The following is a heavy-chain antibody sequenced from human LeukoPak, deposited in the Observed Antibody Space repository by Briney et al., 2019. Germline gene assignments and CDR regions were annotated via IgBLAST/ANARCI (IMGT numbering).Heavy chain of an antibody. CDR2: LPPDELGI. J-gene: IGHJ4*02. V-gene: IGHV3-74*01. Sequence: SGSVRLSCAASGFTFTNYWMHWVRQAPGMGLVWVSRLPPDELGIIYADSVKGRFTVSRDNAKNTVYLQMNNLRVDDTAMYYCVGTIASRGSEYWGQGALVTVSS. D-gene: IGHD6-6*01. CDR3: VGTIASRGSEY. CDR1: GFTFTNYW.